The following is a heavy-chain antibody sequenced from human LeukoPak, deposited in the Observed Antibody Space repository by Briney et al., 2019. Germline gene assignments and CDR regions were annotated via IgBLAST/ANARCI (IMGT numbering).Heavy chain of an antibody. V-gene: IGHV4-38-2*02. J-gene: IGHJ4*02. CDR3: VTGATVTTLYYFDY. CDR2: IYHSGST. Sequence: SETLSLTCTVSGSSISGVYYWGWIRQPPGMGLEWIGSIYHSGSTNYNPSFKSQVTISADTSKSQFSLKLSSVTAADTAIYYCVTGATVTTLYYFDYWGQGTLVTVSS. D-gene: IGHD4-17*01. CDR1: GSSISGVYY.